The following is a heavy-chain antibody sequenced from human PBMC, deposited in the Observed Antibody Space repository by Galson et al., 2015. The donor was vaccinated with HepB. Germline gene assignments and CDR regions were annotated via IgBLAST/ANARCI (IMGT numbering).Heavy chain of an antibody. V-gene: IGHV4-39*01. CDR1: GGSIRGTSDY. CDR2: IYYTGRT. Sequence: TLSLTCTVSGGSIRGTSDYWVWIRQTPGKGMEWIGSIYYTGRTFYNPALKSRVTTSVDASKNEVSLKVRSMTAADTGAYFCARQPYINGWLYWYFDVWGRGTLVTVSS. D-gene: IGHD6-19*01. CDR3: ARQPYINGWLYWYFDV. J-gene: IGHJ2*01.